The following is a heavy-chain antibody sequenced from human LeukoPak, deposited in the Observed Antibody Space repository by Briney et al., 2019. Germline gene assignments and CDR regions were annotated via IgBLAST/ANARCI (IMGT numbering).Heavy chain of an antibody. CDR3: ARDQRPYCGGECYCAIDL. CDR1: GFTFSSHS. CDR2: IGHTGSPA. V-gene: IGHV3-48*01. Sequence: GGSLRLSCEASGFTFSSHSMTSVRQAPGKTLEWISYIGHTGSPAHYADSVRGRFTISRDNAKNSLYLQMNSLTVEDTAVYYCARDQRPYCGGECYCAIDLWGRGTLVTVSS. J-gene: IGHJ3*01. D-gene: IGHD2-21*01.